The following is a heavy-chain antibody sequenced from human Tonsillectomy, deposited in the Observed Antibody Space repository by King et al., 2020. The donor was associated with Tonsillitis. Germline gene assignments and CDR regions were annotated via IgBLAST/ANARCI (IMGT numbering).Heavy chain of an antibody. J-gene: IGHJ3*02. D-gene: IGHD2-2*01. CDR3: ARDQPYCSSTSCYALGKKDDAFAI. CDR2: ISSSGSTI. V-gene: IGHV3-48*03. Sequence: VQLVESGGGLVQPGGSLRLSCAASGFTFSSYEMNWVRQAPGKGLEWVSYISSSGSTIYYADSVKGRFTISRDNAKNSLYLQMNSLRAEDTAVYYCARDQPYCSSTSCYALGKKDDAFAIWGQGTMVTVSS. CDR1: GFTFSSYE.